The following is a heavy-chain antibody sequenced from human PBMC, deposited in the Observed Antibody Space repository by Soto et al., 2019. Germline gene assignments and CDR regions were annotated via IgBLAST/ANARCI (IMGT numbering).Heavy chain of an antibody. Sequence: QVQLVQSGAEVKKPGASVKVSCKASGYTFTSYDINWVRQATGQGLEWMGWMNPNSGNTGYAQKFQGRVTMTRNTSISTAYMELSSLRSEDTAVYYCAREGWSIAVAGYYYGMDVWGQGTTVTVSS. J-gene: IGHJ6*02. V-gene: IGHV1-8*01. CDR2: MNPNSGNT. CDR1: GYTFTSYD. D-gene: IGHD6-19*01. CDR3: AREGWSIAVAGYYYGMDV.